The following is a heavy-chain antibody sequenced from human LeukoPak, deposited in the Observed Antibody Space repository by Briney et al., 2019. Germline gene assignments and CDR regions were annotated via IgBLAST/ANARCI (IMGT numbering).Heavy chain of an antibody. J-gene: IGHJ3*02. V-gene: IGHV1-2*02. CDR2: INPNSGGT. CDR3: ARLVKPSDAFDI. Sequence: ASVKVSCKASGYTFTGYYMHWVRQAPGQGLEWMGWINPNSGGTNYAQKFQGRVTMTRDTSISTAYMELSRLRSDDTAVYYCARLVKPSDAFDIWGQGTMVTVSS. D-gene: IGHD2-21*01. CDR1: GYTFTGYY.